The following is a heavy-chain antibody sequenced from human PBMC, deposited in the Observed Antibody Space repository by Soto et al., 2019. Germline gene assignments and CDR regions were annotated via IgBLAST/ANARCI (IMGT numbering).Heavy chain of an antibody. D-gene: IGHD3-16*02. J-gene: IGHJ4*02. Sequence: EVQLVESGGGLVQPGGSLKLSCAASGFTFSGSAMHWVRQASGKGLEWVGRIRSKANSYATAYAASVKGRFTISRDVSKNTAYLQMNSLKTEDTAVYYCTRGSSYDYIWGSYRDRFDYWGQGTLVTVSS. V-gene: IGHV3-73*01. CDR3: TRGSSYDYIWGSYRDRFDY. CDR2: IRSKANSYAT. CDR1: GFTFSGSA.